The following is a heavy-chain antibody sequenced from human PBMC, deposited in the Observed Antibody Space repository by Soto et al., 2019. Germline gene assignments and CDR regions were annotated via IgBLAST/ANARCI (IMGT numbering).Heavy chain of an antibody. CDR2: IDPSDSQT. D-gene: IGHD3-22*01. Sequence: GESLKISCKGSGYSSAGYWISWVRQKPVKXLEWMGRIDPSDSQTYYSPSFRGHVTISATKSITTVFLQWSSLRASDTAMYYCARQIYDSDTGPNFQYYFDSWGPGTPVTVSS. CDR1: GYSSAGYW. V-gene: IGHV5-10-1*01. J-gene: IGHJ4*02. CDR3: ARQIYDSDTGPNFQYYFDS.